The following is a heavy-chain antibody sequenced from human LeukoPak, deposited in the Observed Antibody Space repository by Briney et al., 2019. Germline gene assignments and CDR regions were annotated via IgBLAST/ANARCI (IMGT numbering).Heavy chain of an antibody. J-gene: IGHJ1*01. CDR1: GGSISSGDYY. D-gene: IGHD3-10*01. Sequence: KPSETLSLTCTVSGGSISSGDYYWSWIRQPPGKGLEWIGYIYYSGSTYYNPSLKSRVTISVDTSKNQFSLKLSSVTAADTAVYYCAARPWTVRAYHYFQHWGQGTLVTVSS. V-gene: IGHV4-30-4*01. CDR2: IYYSGST. CDR3: AARPWTVRAYHYFQH.